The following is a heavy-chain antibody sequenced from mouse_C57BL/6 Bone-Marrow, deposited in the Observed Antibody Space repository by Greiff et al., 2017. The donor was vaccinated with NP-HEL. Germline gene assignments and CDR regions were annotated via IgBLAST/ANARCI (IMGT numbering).Heavy chain of an antibody. Sequence: QVQLQQPGTELVKPGASVKLSCKASGYTFSSYWMHWVKQRPGQGLEWIGNINPSNGGTNYNEKFKSKATLTVDKSSSTAYMQLSSLTSEDSAVYYCERSFITTVVIDYWGQGTTLTVSS. CDR3: ERSFITTVVIDY. J-gene: IGHJ2*01. CDR2: INPSNGGT. CDR1: GYTFSSYW. V-gene: IGHV1-53*01. D-gene: IGHD1-1*01.